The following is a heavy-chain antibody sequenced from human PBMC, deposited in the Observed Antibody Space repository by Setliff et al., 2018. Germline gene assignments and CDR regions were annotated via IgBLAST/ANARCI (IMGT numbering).Heavy chain of an antibody. J-gene: IGHJ4*02. D-gene: IGHD6-19*01. V-gene: IGHV4-39*01. CDR3: ARLYSGWCNY. Sequence: SETLSLTCTVSGGSLSSSSYYWGWIRQPPGKGLEWIGSIYYSGSTYYNPSLKSRVTISVDTSKNQFSLKLSSVTAADTAVYYCARLYSGWCNYWGQGTLVTVSS. CDR2: IYYSGST. CDR1: GGSLSSSSYY.